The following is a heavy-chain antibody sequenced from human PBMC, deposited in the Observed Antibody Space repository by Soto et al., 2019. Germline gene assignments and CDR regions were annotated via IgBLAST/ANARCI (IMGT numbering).Heavy chain of an antibody. D-gene: IGHD6-13*01. CDR3: ARDRSPIAAAGRGYYYYGMDV. Sequence: ASVKVSCKASGYTFTGYYMHWVRQAPGQGLEWMGWINPNSGGTHYAQKFQGRVTMTRDTSISTAYMELSRLRSDDTAVYYCARDRSPIAAAGRGYYYYGMDVWGQGTTVTVSS. CDR1: GYTFTGYY. J-gene: IGHJ6*02. V-gene: IGHV1-2*02. CDR2: INPNSGGT.